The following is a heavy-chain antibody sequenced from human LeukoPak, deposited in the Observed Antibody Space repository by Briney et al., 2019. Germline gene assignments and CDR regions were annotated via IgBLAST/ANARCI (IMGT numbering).Heavy chain of an antibody. J-gene: IGHJ6*02. CDR3: ARDRVVAAKYYYYYYGMDV. V-gene: IGHV4-59*01. CDR2: IYYSGST. D-gene: IGHD2-15*01. Sequence: PSETLSLTCTVSGGSISSYYWSWIRQPPGKGLEWIGYIYYSGSTNYNPSLKSRVTISVDTSKNQFSLKLSSVTAADTAVYYCARDRVVAAKYYYYYYGMDVWGQGTTVTVSS. CDR1: GGSISSYY.